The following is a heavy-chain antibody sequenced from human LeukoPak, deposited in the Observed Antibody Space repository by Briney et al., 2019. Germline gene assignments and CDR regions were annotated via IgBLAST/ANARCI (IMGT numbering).Heavy chain of an antibody. CDR1: GFTFSSYW. J-gene: IGHJ4*02. Sequence: PGGSLRLSCAASGFTFSSYWMSSVRQAPGKGVEWVANIKEDGSEKYYVDSVKGRFTISRDNAKNSLYLQMNSLRAQDTAVYYCARDVMITFGGVIVMYYFAYWGQGTLVTVSS. D-gene: IGHD3-16*02. CDR3: ARDVMITFGGVIVMYYFAY. V-gene: IGHV3-7*01. CDR2: IKEDGSEK.